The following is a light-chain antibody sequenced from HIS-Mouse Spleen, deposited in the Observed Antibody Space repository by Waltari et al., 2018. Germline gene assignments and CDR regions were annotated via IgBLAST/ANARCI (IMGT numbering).Light chain of an antibody. CDR3: SSYTSSSTPV. CDR2: DVR. Sequence: QSALTQPASVSGSPGQSITISCTGTSSDVGGYTYVPWYQQHPGKAPKLMVYDVRNRPSGVSNRFSGSKSGNTAALTISGLQAEDEADYYCSSYTSSSTPVFGGGTKLTVL. V-gene: IGLV2-14*03. CDR1: SSDVGGYTY. J-gene: IGLJ2*01.